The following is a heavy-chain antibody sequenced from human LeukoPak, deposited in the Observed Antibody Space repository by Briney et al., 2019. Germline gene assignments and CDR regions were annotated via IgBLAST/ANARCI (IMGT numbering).Heavy chain of an antibody. D-gene: IGHD1-1*01. Sequence: GGSLRLSCEASGFSFNKYWMHWVRQAPGKGLVWVSRIKSDGSGTIYADSVKGRFTISRDNAKNTLYLQMNSLRVDDTAVYYCARDPGHTTFVYDYWGQGTLVTVSS. CDR1: GFSFNKYW. V-gene: IGHV3-74*01. CDR3: ARDPGHTTFVYDY. J-gene: IGHJ4*02. CDR2: IKSDGSGT.